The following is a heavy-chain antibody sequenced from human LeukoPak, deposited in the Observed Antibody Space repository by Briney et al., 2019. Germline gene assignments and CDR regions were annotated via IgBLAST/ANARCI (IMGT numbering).Heavy chain of an antibody. CDR2: IYYSGST. J-gene: IGHJ4*02. CDR3: ARQITMIVVDY. Sequence: SETLSLTCTVSGGSISSSSYYWGWIRQPPGKGLEWIGSIYYSGSTYYNPSLKSRVTISVDTSKNQFSLKLSSVTAADTAVYYCARQITMIVVDYWGQGILVTVSS. CDR1: GGSISSSSYY. D-gene: IGHD3-22*01. V-gene: IGHV4-39*01.